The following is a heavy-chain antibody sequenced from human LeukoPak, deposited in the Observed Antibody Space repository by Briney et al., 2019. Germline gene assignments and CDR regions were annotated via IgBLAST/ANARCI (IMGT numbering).Heavy chain of an antibody. CDR1: GFTFSSYA. Sequence: TGGSLRLSCAASGFTFSSYAMSWVRQAPGKGPEWVSGISNSGGDIIYYADSVKGRFTISRDYSKNTLYLQMYSLRAEDTAVYYCAKGGNGYCSNGVCSPRAVAAIDYWGQGTLVTVSS. CDR3: AKGGNGYCSNGVCSPRAVAAIDY. D-gene: IGHD2-8*01. J-gene: IGHJ4*02. V-gene: IGHV3-23*01. CDR2: ISNSGGDII.